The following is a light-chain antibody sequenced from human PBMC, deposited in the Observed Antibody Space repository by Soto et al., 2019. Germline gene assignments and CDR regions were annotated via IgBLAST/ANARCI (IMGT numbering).Light chain of an antibody. V-gene: IGKV3-11*01. CDR1: QSVGSY. Sequence: EIVLTQSPATLSLSPGERATLSCSASQSVGSYLAWYQQKPGQAPRLLIYDASNRATGIPARFSGSGSGTDFTLTISSLEPEDFAVYYCLQRSDWPRTFGQGTKVEIK. CDR2: DAS. J-gene: IGKJ1*01. CDR3: LQRSDWPRT.